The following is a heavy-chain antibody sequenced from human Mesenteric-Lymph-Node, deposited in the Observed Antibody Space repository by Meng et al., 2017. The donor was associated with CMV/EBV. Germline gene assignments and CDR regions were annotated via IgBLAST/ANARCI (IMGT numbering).Heavy chain of an antibody. J-gene: IGHJ4*02. V-gene: IGHV3-11*01. CDR3: ARDRRELYY. CDR1: GFSFSNYNYY. CDR2: ISPSGTTI. Sequence: GESLKISCAASGFSFSNYNYYMNWIRQAPGKGLEWLSYISPSGTTINYADSVRGRFTISRDNARNSVYLQINSLRVEDTAVYYCARDRRELYYWGQGTLVTVSS. D-gene: IGHD1-26*01.